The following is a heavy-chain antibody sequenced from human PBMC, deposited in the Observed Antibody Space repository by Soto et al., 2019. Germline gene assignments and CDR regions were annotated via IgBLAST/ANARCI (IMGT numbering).Heavy chain of an antibody. CDR2: ISAVNGNK. J-gene: IGHJ6*02. Sequence: GASVKVSCKASGGTFSSFASNGITWVRQAPGQGFEWMGYISAVNGNKNYAQKFQGRVTMTEDTSTDTAYMELSSLRSEDTAVYYCAGITMIVVGAYGMDVWGQGTTVTVSS. CDR3: AGITMIVVGAYGMDV. CDR1: GGTFSSFASNG. D-gene: IGHD3-22*01. V-gene: IGHV1-18*04.